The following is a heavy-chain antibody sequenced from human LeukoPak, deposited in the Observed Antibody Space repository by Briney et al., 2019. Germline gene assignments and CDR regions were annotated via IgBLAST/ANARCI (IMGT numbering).Heavy chain of an antibody. CDR1: GFTVSNKY. CDR2: LYSCDTT. CDR3: VRGPSIPFSGSSTSCYDYSYYYFMDV. J-gene: IGHJ6*03. Sequence: GGSLRLSCAASGFTVSNKYMSWVRQAPGKGLEWVSILYSCDTTYYTDSVKGRFTVSRDISKNTLYLQMNSLRAEDTAVYYCVRGPSIPFSGSSTSCYDYSYYYFMDVWGKGTTVTVSS. D-gene: IGHD2-2*01. V-gene: IGHV3-66*01.